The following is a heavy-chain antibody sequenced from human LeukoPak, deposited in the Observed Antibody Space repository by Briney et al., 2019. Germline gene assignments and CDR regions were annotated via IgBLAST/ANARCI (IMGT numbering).Heavy chain of an antibody. V-gene: IGHV3-23*01. J-gene: IGHJ4*02. D-gene: IGHD5-18*01. Sequence: PGGSLRLSCAASGFTFSSYAMNWVRQAPGKGLEWVSLITGSGGNTYYADSVKGRFTISRDNSKNTLYLQMDRLRADDTAVYSCAKAAGSTYGSEYFHYWGQGTLVTVSS. CDR2: ITGSGGNT. CDR1: GFTFSSYA. CDR3: AKAAGSTYGSEYFHY.